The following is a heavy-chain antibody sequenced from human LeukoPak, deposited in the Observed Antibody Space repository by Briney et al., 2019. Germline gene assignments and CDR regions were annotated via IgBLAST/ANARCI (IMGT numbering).Heavy chain of an antibody. CDR1: GFTFSSYW. CDR2: IYHSGST. J-gene: IGHJ4*02. D-gene: IGHD6-6*01. CDR3: ARGVARSSKFHFSYYFDY. V-gene: IGHV4-4*02. Sequence: GSLGLSCAASGFTFSSYWMSWVRQPPGKGLEWIGSIYHSGSTYYNPSLKSRVTISVDTSKNQFSLNLSSVTAADTAVYYCARGVARSSKFHFSYYFDYWGQGTLVTVSS.